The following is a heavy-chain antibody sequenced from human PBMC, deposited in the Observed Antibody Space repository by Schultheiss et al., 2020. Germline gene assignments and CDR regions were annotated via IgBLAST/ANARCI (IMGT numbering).Heavy chain of an antibody. CDR3: AKDRCNGGSCSVDY. V-gene: IGHV3-23*01. CDR1: GFTFSSYW. J-gene: IGHJ4*02. CDR2: ISSSGGSR. Sequence: GSLKISCTASGFTFSSYWMSWVRQAPGKGLEWVSAISSSGGSRYYVDSVKGRFTISRDNSKNTLYLQMNSLRAEDTAIYYCAKDRCNGGSCSVDYWGQGTLVNVSS. D-gene: IGHD2-15*01.